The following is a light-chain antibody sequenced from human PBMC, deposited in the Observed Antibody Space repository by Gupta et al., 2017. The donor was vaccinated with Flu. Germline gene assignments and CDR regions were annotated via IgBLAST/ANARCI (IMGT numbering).Light chain of an antibody. CDR2: KAS. CDR1: QSISIY. V-gene: IGKV1-5*03. Sequence: EIQMTQSPSTLSASVGDRVTITCRASQSISIYLAWYQQKPGKAPKLLIHKASRLQSGVPSRFSGSGYGTEFTLTISSRQPDDFASYYCQHKNSFFRTFGQGTKVEIK. CDR3: QHKNSFFRT. J-gene: IGKJ1*01.